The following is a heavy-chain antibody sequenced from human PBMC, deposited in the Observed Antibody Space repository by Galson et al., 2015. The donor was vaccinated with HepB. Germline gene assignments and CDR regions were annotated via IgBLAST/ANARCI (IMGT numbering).Heavy chain of an antibody. Sequence: SLRLSCAASGFTFSSYWMHWVRQAPGKGLVWVSRINSDGSNTNYAGSVKGRFTISRDNAKNTLYLQMNSLRAEDTAVYYCARADYGDYVFPFDYWGQRTLVTVSS. CDR1: GFTFSSYW. CDR3: ARADYGDYVFPFDY. V-gene: IGHV3-74*01. CDR2: INSDGSNT. J-gene: IGHJ4*02. D-gene: IGHD4-17*01.